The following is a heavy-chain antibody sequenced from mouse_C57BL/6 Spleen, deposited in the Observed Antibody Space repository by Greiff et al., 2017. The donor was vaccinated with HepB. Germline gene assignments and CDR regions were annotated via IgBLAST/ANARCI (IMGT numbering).Heavy chain of an antibody. CDR2: ISSGSSTI. V-gene: IGHV5-17*01. J-gene: IGHJ4*01. Sequence: EVHLVESGGGLVKPGGSLKLSCAASGFTFSDYGMHWVRQAPEKGLEWVAYISSGSSTIYYADTVKSRFTISRDNAKNTLFLQMTSLRSEDTAMYYCARDYDGPSSAMDYWGQGASVTVSS. CDR1: GFTFSDYG. CDR3: ARDYDGPSSAMDY. D-gene: IGHD2-1*01.